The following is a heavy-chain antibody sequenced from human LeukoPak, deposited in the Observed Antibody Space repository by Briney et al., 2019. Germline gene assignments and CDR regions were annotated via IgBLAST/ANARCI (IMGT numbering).Heavy chain of an antibody. J-gene: IGHJ4*02. V-gene: IGHV1-8*01. Sequence: PKASVKVSCKASGYAFTSYDINWVRQATGQGLEWMGWMNPNSGNTGYARKFQGRVTMTRDTSTSTVYMELSSLRSEDTAVYYCARDYGYSYGSPSDYWGQGTLVTVSS. D-gene: IGHD5-18*01. CDR3: ARDYGYSYGSPSDY. CDR1: GYAFTSYD. CDR2: MNPNSGNT.